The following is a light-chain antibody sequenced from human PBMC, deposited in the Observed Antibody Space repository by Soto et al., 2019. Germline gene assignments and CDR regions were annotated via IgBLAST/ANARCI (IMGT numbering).Light chain of an antibody. CDR1: QRVSSY. V-gene: IGKV3-11*01. CDR2: DAS. J-gene: IGKJ2*01. CDR3: QQRSNWTPNT. Sequence: EIVLTQSPATLSLSPGKSATLSCRASQRVSSYLAWYQQKPGQAPRLLIYDASNRATGIPARFSGSGSGTDFTLAISSREPEDVARYYCQQRSNWTPNTTGQGIKLEIK.